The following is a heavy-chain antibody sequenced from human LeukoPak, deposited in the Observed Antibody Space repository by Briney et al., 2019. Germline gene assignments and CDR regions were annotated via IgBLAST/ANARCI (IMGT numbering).Heavy chain of an antibody. CDR3: AREAGGSGLLYYFDY. V-gene: IGHV4-39*07. J-gene: IGHJ4*02. Sequence: SETLSLTCTVSGDSISSSPTYYWGWIRQPPGKGLEWIGIISYSGSTHYNPSLKSRVTILLDMSKNQFSLKLISVTAADTAVYYCAREAGGSGLLYYFDYWGQGTLVTVSS. CDR1: GDSISSSPTYY. D-gene: IGHD3-10*01. CDR2: ISYSGST.